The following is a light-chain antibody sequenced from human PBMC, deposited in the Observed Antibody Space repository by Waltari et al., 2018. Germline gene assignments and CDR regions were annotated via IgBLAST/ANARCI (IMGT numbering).Light chain of an antibody. CDR2: EAS. V-gene: IGKV1-5*03. CDR3: QQYDSYLLT. Sequence: DLQMTYSPSTLSASVGGRVTITCPASQSISSLLSWYQQKPGKAPKVLIYEASSLERGVPSRFSGRGSGTEFTLTISSLQPDDFATYYCQQYDSYLLTFGGGTKVELK. J-gene: IGKJ4*01. CDR1: QSISSL.